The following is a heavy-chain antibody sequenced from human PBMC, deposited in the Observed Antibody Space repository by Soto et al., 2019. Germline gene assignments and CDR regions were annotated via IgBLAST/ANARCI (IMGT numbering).Heavy chain of an antibody. CDR2: IVVGSGNT. D-gene: IGHD3-10*01. Sequence: GASVKVSCKASGYTFTSYDINWVRQATGQRLEWIGWIVVGSGNTNYAQKFQERVTITRDMSTSTAYMELSSLTSEDTALYYCARDLWLGESFRYYFDYWAQGTLVTVSS. CDR1: GYTFTSYD. CDR3: ARDLWLGESFRYYFDY. J-gene: IGHJ4*01. V-gene: IGHV1-58*02.